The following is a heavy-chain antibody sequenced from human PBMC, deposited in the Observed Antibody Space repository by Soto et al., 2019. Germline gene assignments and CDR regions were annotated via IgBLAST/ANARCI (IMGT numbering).Heavy chain of an antibody. CDR2: IDASGGTT. CDR3: VRERQLGV. V-gene: IGHV3-23*01. CDR1: GFTFSIYA. J-gene: IGHJ6*02. D-gene: IGHD6-6*01. Sequence: EGQLLESGGRLVQPGEALRLSCAASGFTFSIYAMSWARQAPGKGLEWVSVIDASGGTTYTDSVKGRFTISRDNSKNTLHLQMNSLRVEDTAVYYCVRERQLGVWGQGTTVTVSS.